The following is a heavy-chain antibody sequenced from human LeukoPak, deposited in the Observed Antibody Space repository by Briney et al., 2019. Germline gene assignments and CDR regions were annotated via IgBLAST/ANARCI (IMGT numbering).Heavy chain of an antibody. J-gene: IGHJ2*01. CDR2: ITWNGDST. Sequence: RGSLRLSCAASGFTFDDYGLIWVRPVPGKGLEWVSYITWNGDSTAYGDSVRGRVTIYRDNAKNSLYLQMNSLRAEDTAFYYCARSMSTVTTRFFDLWGRGTLVTVSS. D-gene: IGHD4-17*01. CDR1: GFTFDDYG. CDR3: ARSMSTVTTRFFDL. V-gene: IGHV3-20*04.